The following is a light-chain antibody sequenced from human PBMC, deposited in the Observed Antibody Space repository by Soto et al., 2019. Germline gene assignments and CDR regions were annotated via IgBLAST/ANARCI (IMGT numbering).Light chain of an antibody. CDR1: QSVSSD. CDR2: GAS. J-gene: IGKJ2*02. V-gene: IGKV3-15*01. Sequence: EIVMTQSPATLSVSPGERVTLSCRASQSVSSDLAWFQQKPGQAPRLLIYGASTRATGVPARFSGSGSGTEFTLTLSSLQSEDFAVYYCQQYNDWPRTFGQGTKLEIK. CDR3: QQYNDWPRT.